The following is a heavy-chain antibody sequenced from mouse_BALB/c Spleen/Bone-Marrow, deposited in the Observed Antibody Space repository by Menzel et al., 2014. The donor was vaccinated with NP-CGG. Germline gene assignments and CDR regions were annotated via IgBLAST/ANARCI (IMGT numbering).Heavy chain of an antibody. CDR3: AYGSSYDYFDY. Sequence: VQLKQSGAELVKPGASVKLSCTASGFNIKDTYMHWVKQRPEQGLEWIGRIDPANGNTKYDPKFQGEATITADTSSNTAYLQLSSLTSEDTAVYYCAYGSSYDYFDYWGQGTTLTVSS. D-gene: IGHD1-1*01. V-gene: IGHV14-3*02. CDR1: GFNIKDTY. J-gene: IGHJ2*01. CDR2: IDPANGNT.